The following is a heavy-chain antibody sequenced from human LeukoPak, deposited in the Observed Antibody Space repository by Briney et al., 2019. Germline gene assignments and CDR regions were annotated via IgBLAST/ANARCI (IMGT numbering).Heavy chain of an antibody. CDR1: GGSISSYY. Sequence: PSETLSLTCTVSGGSISSYYWSWIRQPPGKGLEWIGYIYYRGSTNYNPSLKSRVTISVDTSKNQFSLKLSSVTAADTAVYYCARDHEVHDAFDIWGQGTMVTVSS. D-gene: IGHD1-1*01. J-gene: IGHJ3*02. V-gene: IGHV4-59*01. CDR3: ARDHEVHDAFDI. CDR2: IYYRGST.